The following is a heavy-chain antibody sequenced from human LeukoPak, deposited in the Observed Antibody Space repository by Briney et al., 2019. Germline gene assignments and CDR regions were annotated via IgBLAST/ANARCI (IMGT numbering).Heavy chain of an antibody. D-gene: IGHD3-9*01. V-gene: IGHV4-39*01. CDR1: GGSISSSSYY. CDR2: IYYSGST. J-gene: IGHJ5*02. Sequence: SETLSLTCTVSGGSISSSSYYWGWIRQPPGKGLEWIGSIYYSGSTYYNPSLKSRVTISVDTSKNQFSLKLSSVIAADTAVYYCARLEALRYFDWLLLGSWFDPWGQGTLVTVSS. CDR3: ARLEALRYFDWLLLGSWFDP.